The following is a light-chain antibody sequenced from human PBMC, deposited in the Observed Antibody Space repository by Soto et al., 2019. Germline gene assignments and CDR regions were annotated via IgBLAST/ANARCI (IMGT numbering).Light chain of an antibody. V-gene: IGKV2-30*02. CDR1: QSLIHSDGNTY. CDR2: KVS. J-gene: IGKJ1*01. CDR3: MRGTHWPGT. Sequence: DVVMTQSPLSLPVTLGQPASISCRSSQSLIHSDGNTYLNWFQQRPGQSPRRLIYKVSDRDSGVXDXXSGSGSGTDVTLKISRVEAADVGVDCCMRGTHWPGTFGKGTEVEI.